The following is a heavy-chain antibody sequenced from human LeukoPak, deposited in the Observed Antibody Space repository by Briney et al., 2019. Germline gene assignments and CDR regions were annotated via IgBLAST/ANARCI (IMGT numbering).Heavy chain of an antibody. J-gene: IGHJ4*02. Sequence: SETLSLTCSVSGGSISNFYWSWIRQPPGRGLEWIGYIYNSGGTNYNPSLKSRVTISIDTSKNQFSLKLSSVTAADTAIYYCARGQIPSAYWGQGTLVTVSS. CDR3: ARGQIPSAY. CDR2: IYNSGGT. CDR1: GGSISNFY. V-gene: IGHV4-59*01.